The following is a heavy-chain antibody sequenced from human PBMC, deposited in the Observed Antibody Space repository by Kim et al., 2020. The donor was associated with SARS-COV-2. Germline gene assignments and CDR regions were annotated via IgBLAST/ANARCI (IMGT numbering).Heavy chain of an antibody. Sequence: GGSLRLSCAASGFSVISNYMSWVRQAPGKGLEWVSVIYSDGSTYYADSVKGRFTISRHNSKNTVYFQMNSLTAEDTALYYCSRDRGAGASGRGMYVWGQG. CDR1: GFSVISNY. CDR2: IYSDGST. CDR3: SRDRGAGASGRGMYV. V-gene: IGHV3-53*04. D-gene: IGHD1-26*01. J-gene: IGHJ6*02.